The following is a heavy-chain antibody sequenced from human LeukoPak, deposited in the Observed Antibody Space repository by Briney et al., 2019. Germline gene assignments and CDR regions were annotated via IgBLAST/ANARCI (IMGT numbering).Heavy chain of an antibody. Sequence: ASVKVSCKASGYRFTGYYIHWVRQAPGQGLKWMAWINPNSGGTNYAQNFQGRVTVTRDTSVSTAYMEVSRLRSDDTAVYYCARDRRGYYDSGSYYPLIWGQGTLVTVSS. J-gene: IGHJ4*02. D-gene: IGHD3-10*01. V-gene: IGHV1-2*02. CDR2: INPNSGGT. CDR1: GYRFTGYY. CDR3: ARDRRGYYDSGSYYPLI.